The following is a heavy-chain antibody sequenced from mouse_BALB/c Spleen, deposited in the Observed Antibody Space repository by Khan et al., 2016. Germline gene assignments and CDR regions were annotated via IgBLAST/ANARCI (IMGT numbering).Heavy chain of an antibody. V-gene: IGHV3-2*02. Sequence: EVKLEESGPGLVKPSQSLSLTCTVTGYSITSDYAWNWIRQFPGNKLEWMGYISYSGSTSYNPSLNSRISITRDTSKNQFFLQLNSVTTEDTATYYCARYYYGSSYFDYWGQGTTLTVSS. J-gene: IGHJ2*01. CDR3: ARYYYGSSYFDY. CDR2: ISYSGST. CDR1: GYSITSDYA. D-gene: IGHD1-1*01.